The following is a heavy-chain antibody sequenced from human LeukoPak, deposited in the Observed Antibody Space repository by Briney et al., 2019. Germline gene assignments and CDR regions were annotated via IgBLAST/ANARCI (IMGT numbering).Heavy chain of an antibody. V-gene: IGHV1-3*01. J-gene: IGHJ5*02. CDR1: GYTFTSYY. D-gene: IGHD3-9*01. CDR3: ARGVIPYDILTGSSNWFDP. Sequence: ASVKVSCKASGYTFTSYYMHWVRQAPGQRLEWMGWINAGNGNTKYSQKFQGRVTITRDTSASTAYMELSNLRSEDTAVYYCARGVIPYDILTGSSNWFDPWGQGTLVTVSS. CDR2: INAGNGNT.